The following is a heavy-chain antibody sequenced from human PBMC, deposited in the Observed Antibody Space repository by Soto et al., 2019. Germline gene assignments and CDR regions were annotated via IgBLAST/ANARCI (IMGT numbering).Heavy chain of an antibody. D-gene: IGHD1-7*01. CDR1: GFTFSSYA. Sequence: QVQLVESGGGVVQPGRSLRLSRAASGFTFSSYAMHWVRQAPGKGLEWVAVISYDGSNKYYADSVKGRFTISRDNSKNTLYLQMNSLRAEDTAVYYCARDGELLFHRKEPSPVPTWRCDYWGQGTLVTVSS. V-gene: IGHV3-30-3*01. CDR2: ISYDGSNK. J-gene: IGHJ4*02. CDR3: ARDGELLFHRKEPSPVPTWRCDY.